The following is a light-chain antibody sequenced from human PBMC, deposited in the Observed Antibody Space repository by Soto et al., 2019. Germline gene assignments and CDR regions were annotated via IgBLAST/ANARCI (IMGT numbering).Light chain of an antibody. CDR1: QSVSSSY. V-gene: IGKV3-20*01. Sequence: EIVLTQSPGTLSLSPGERATLSCTASQSVSSSYLAWYQQKPGQAPRLLIYGASSRATGIPDRFSGSGSGTDFTLTISRLEPEDVAVYYCQQYGSSPVYTFGQGTKLEIK. CDR3: QQYGSSPVYT. J-gene: IGKJ2*01. CDR2: GAS.